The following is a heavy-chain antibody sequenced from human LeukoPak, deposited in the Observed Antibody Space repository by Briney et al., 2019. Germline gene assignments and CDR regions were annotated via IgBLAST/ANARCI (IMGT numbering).Heavy chain of an antibody. D-gene: IGHD3-22*01. J-gene: IGHJ3*02. CDR2: ISAYNGNT. Sequence: ASVKVSCKASGYTFTSYGISWVRQAPGQGLEWMGWISAYNGNTNYAQKLQGRVTMTTDTSTSTAYMELRSLRSDDTAVYYCARRTEIRHYYDSSGYYSYAFDIWGQGTMVTVSS. CDR1: GYTFTSYG. CDR3: ARRTEIRHYYDSSGYYSYAFDI. V-gene: IGHV1-18*01.